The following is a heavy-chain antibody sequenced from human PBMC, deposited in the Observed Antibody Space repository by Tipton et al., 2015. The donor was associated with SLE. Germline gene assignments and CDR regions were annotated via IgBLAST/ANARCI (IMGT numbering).Heavy chain of an antibody. D-gene: IGHD6-13*01. V-gene: IGHV1-18*01. J-gene: IGHJ4*02. Sequence: QLVQSGAEVKKPGASVKVSCKASGYTFTSFGISWVRQAPGQGLEWMGWISAYNGDTNYVRKFQGRVTMTTDTPTSTAYMELRSLRSDDTAVYYCARQLVPTGDFDYWGQGTLVTVSS. CDR3: ARQLVPTGDFDY. CDR1: GYTFTSFG. CDR2: ISAYNGDT.